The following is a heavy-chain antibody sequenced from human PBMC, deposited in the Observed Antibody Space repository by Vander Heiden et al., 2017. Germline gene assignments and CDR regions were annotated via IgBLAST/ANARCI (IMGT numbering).Heavy chain of an antibody. V-gene: IGHV3-23*01. Sequence: EVQLLESGGGLVQPGGSLRLPCAPSGFTFSSYAMGWVRQAPGKGLEWVSAISGSVGSTYYADSVKGRFTISRDNSKNTLYLQMNSLRAEDTAVYYCAKDFGRPTSRWGQGTLVTVSS. CDR3: AKDFGRPTSR. CDR2: ISGSVGST. CDR1: GFTFSSYA. D-gene: IGHD2-2*01. J-gene: IGHJ4*02.